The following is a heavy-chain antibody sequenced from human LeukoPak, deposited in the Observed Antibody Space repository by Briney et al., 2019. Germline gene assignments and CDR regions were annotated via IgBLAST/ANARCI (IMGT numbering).Heavy chain of an antibody. Sequence: PGGSLRLSCAASGFTFSSYSMSWVRQAPGKGLEWVSSISSSSSYIYYADSVKGRFTISRDNAKNSLYLQINSLRAEDTAVYYCAREAEYSSSWVIDYWGQGTLVTVSS. CDR2: ISSSSSYI. J-gene: IGHJ4*02. CDR3: AREAEYSSSWVIDY. V-gene: IGHV3-21*01. CDR1: GFTFSSYS. D-gene: IGHD6-13*01.